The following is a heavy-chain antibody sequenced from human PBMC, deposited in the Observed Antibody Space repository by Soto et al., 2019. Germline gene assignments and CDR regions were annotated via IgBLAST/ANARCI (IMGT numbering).Heavy chain of an antibody. D-gene: IGHD1-26*01. V-gene: IGHV4-59*01. CDR2: IYYSGST. J-gene: IGHJ4*01. CDR3: ARRYGGNFDY. Sequence: SETLSLTCTISGGSISRYYWSWIRQPPGQGLEWIGYIYYSGSTSYNPSLKSRVTISVDTSKNQFSLKLSSVTAADTAVYYCARRYGGNFDYWGDGTVV. CDR1: GGSISRYY.